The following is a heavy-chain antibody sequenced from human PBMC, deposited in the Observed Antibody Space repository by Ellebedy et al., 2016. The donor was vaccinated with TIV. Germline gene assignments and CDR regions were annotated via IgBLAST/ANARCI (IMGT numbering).Heavy chain of an antibody. Sequence: PGGSLRLSCSASGFTFSNYAMHWVRQAPGKGLEYVSAISSNGGSSFYAGSVRGRFTISRDNSRNTLYLQMNSLPTEDAAVYYCVKDPSDDFWSGYAYYFHYWGQGTLVTVSS. D-gene: IGHD3-3*01. CDR1: GFTFSNYA. J-gene: IGHJ4*02. CDR3: VKDPSDDFWSGYAYYFHY. V-gene: IGHV3-64D*06. CDR2: ISSNGGSS.